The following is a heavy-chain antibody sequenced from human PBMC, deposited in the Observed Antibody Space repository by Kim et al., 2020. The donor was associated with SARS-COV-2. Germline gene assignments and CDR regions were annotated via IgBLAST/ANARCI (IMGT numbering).Heavy chain of an antibody. Sequence: GESLKISCKGSGYSFNTYWIGWVRQMPGKGLEWMGIIYPGDSDTAYSPSFEGQVTISADKANSTAYLQWSSLKASDTAMYYCARLSMISGSHADYWGQGTRVTVSS. V-gene: IGHV5-51*01. D-gene: IGHD1-26*01. CDR3: ARLSMISGSHADY. CDR1: GYSFNTYW. CDR2: IYPGDSDT. J-gene: IGHJ4*02.